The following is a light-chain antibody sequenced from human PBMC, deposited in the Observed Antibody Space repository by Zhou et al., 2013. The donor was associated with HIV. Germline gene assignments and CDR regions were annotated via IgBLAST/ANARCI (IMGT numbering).Light chain of an antibody. J-gene: IGKJ5*01. V-gene: IGKV3-20*01. Sequence: EIVLTQSPGTLSLSPGERATLSCRASQIITNNQLAWYQQKAGQAPRLLIYGSSGRATGIPDRFSGSGSGTDFTLTISRLEPEDYAVYYCQHYVTSPITFGQGHDWEIK. CDR3: QHYVTSPIT. CDR2: GSS. CDR1: QIITNNQ.